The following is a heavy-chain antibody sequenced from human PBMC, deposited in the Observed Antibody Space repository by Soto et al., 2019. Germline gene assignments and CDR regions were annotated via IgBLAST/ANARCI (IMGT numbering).Heavy chain of an antibody. CDR3: AKAGRPYYDLWSENRFDP. D-gene: IGHD3-3*01. CDR1: GFTFSSYA. V-gene: IGHV3-23*01. J-gene: IGHJ5*02. CDR2: ISGSGGAT. Sequence: GGSLRLSCAASGFTFSSYAMTWVRQAPGKGLEWVSSISGSGGATYYADSVKGRFTMSRDDSKNTLYLQMNSLRAEDTALYYCAKAGRPYYDLWSENRFDPWGQGTLVTSPQ.